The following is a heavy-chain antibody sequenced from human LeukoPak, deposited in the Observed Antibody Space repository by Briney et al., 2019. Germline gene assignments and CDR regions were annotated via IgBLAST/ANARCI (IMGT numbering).Heavy chain of an antibody. Sequence: ASVKVSCKASGYTFTGYYMHWVRQAPGQGLEWMGWINPNSGGTNYAQKFQGRVTMTRDTSISTAYMELSRLRSDDTAVYYYARDPSSSWYFDYWGQGTLVTVSS. J-gene: IGHJ4*02. CDR2: INPNSGGT. V-gene: IGHV1-2*02. D-gene: IGHD6-13*01. CDR3: ARDPSSSWYFDY. CDR1: GYTFTGYY.